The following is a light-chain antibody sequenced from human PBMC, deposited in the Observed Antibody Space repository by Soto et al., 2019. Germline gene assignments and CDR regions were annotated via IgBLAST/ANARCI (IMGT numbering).Light chain of an antibody. Sequence: QSALTQPASVSGSPGQSITISCTGTSSDVGGYNYVSWYQQHPGKAPNLMIYDVSNRPSGVSSRFSGSKSGNTASLTISGLQAEDEADYYCCSYTSSSTLVVFGGGTKLTVL. CDR3: CSYTSSSTLVV. V-gene: IGLV2-14*01. CDR1: SSDVGGYNY. J-gene: IGLJ2*01. CDR2: DVS.